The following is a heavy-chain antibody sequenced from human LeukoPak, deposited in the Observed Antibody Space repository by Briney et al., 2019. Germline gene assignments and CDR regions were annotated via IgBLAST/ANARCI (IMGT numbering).Heavy chain of an antibody. D-gene: IGHD6-13*01. CDR3: ARGESGSSWRDDAFDI. CDR2: IIPIFGTA. J-gene: IGHJ3*02. Sequence: SVKVSCKASGGTFSSYAISWVRQAPGQGLEWMGGIIPIFGTANYAQKFQGRVTITADESTSTAYMELSSLRSEDTAVYYCARGESGSSWRDDAFDIWGQGTMVTVSS. CDR1: GGTFSSYA. V-gene: IGHV1-69*13.